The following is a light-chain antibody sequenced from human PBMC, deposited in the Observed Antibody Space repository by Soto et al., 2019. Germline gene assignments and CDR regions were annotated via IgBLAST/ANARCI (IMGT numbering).Light chain of an antibody. Sequence: QSALTQPRSVSGSPGQSVTISCTGTNSDVGTYNYVSWYQQHPGKAPKLIIYDVTKRPSGVPDRFSGSKSGNTASLIISGLQAADEAEYYCCCCSYAGSSNFRVLFGGETKLTVL. J-gene: IGLJ2*01. CDR2: DVT. CDR1: NSDVGTYNY. CDR3: CSYAGSSNFRVL. V-gene: IGLV2-11*01.